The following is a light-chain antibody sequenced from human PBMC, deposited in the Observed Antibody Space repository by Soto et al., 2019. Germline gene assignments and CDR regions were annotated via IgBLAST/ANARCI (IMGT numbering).Light chain of an antibody. J-gene: IGKJ4*01. V-gene: IGKV3-15*01. Sequence: EIVMTQSPATLSVSPGDRATLSCSASQRISSNLAWFQQKPGQAPRLLIYGASTRATGIPARFSGSGSGAEFTLTISSLQSEDSAVYYCQQYKNWLALTFGGGTKVEIK. CDR2: GAS. CDR1: QRISSN. CDR3: QQYKNWLALT.